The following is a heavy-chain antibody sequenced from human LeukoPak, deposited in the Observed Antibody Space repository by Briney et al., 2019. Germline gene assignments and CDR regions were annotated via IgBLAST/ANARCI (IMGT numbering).Heavy chain of an antibody. Sequence: SETLSLTCTVSGASVSNYDWSWIRQPPGKGLEWIGYVYYSGRTNYNPSLESRVTISVDTSKNQFSLKLTSVTAADTAMYYCARTTRVTPDGRAEYFEDWGQGTLVIVSS. J-gene: IGHJ1*01. CDR2: VYYSGRT. CDR3: ARTTRVTPDGRAEYFED. CDR1: GASVSNYD. D-gene: IGHD4-11*01. V-gene: IGHV4-59*02.